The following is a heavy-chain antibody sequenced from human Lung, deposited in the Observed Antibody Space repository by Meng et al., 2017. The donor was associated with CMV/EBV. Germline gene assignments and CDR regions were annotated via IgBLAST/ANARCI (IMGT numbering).Heavy chain of an antibody. CDR1: GDIVSSNSAA. CDR2: TYYRSKWYH. V-gene: IGHV6-1*01. D-gene: IGHD4-23*01. J-gene: IGHJ4*02. CDR3: ARGINGGCGD. Sequence: QLQPQQAGPGLVKPSQTLSLTCAISGDIVSSNSAAWHWIRQSPSRGLEWLGRTYYRSKWYHEYAVSVKSRITISPDTPKNQFSLQLNSMTPEDTAVYYCARGINGGCGDWGQGTLVTVSS.